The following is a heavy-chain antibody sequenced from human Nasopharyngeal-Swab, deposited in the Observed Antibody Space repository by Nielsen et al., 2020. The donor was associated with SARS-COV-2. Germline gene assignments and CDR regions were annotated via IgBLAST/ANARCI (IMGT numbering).Heavy chain of an antibody. V-gene: IGHV3-21*01. D-gene: IGHD2-15*01. CDR2: ISSSSSDI. J-gene: IGHJ6*02. CDR3: ARDLHCSGGSCYSYGMDV. Sequence: GESLKISCVDSGFRDYSMNWVRQAPGKGLEWVSSISSSSSDIYYADSVKGRFTISRDNAKNSLYLQMNSLRAEDTAVYYCARDLHCSGGSCYSYGMDVWGQGTTVTVSS. CDR1: GFRDYS.